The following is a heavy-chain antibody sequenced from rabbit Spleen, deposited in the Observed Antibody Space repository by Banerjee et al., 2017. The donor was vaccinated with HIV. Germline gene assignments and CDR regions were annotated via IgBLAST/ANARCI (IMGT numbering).Heavy chain of an antibody. CDR1: GLSFSSRYW. J-gene: IGHJ4*01. CDR2: IFTGSSGTT. Sequence: QSLEESGGDLVKPGASLTLTCTASGLSFSSRYWISWVRQAPGKGLEWIADIFTGSSGTTYYASWAKGRFTISKTSSTTVTLQMTSLTAADTATYFCARDLDGVIGWNFGWWGPGTLVTVS. CDR3: ARDLDGVIGWNFGW. D-gene: IGHD1-1*01. V-gene: IGHV1S40*01.